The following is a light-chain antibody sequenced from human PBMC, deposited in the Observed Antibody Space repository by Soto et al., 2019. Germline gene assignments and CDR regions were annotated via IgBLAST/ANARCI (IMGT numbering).Light chain of an antibody. J-gene: IGKJ1*01. CDR2: GAS. V-gene: IGKV3D-15*01. CDR1: QSVTSN. Sequence: EIVITQSPATLSVSPGERATLSCRASQSVTSNLAWYQQKPGQAPRVLIYGASTRATDIPARLSGSGSGTEFTLTISSLQPDDFATAYCQQYNSYWTFCQGTKVDIK. CDR3: QQYNSYWT.